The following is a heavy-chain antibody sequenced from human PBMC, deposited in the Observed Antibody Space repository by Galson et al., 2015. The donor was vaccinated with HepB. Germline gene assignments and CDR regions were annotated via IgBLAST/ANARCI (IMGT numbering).Heavy chain of an antibody. V-gene: IGHV3-11*06. J-gene: IGHJ5*02. CDR1: GFTFSDSF. CDR2: INPSGSYA. Sequence: SLRLSCATSGFTFSDSFMSWIRQAPGKGLEWVSFINPSGSYAKYADSVKGRFTISRDNAENSVYLQMNSLRAEDTAIYYCAREYYANPDHWGQGIQVTVSS. CDR3: AREYYANPDH. D-gene: IGHD3-16*01.